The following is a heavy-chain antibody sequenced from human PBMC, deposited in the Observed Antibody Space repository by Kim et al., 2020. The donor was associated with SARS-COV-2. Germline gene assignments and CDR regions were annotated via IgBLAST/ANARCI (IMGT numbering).Heavy chain of an antibody. Sequence: QKFQGRVTITADESTSTAYMELSSLRSEDTAVYYCARDFYGSWSYVAFDYWGQGTLVTVSS. CDR3: ARDFYGSWSYVAFDY. D-gene: IGHD3-10*01. J-gene: IGHJ4*02. V-gene: IGHV1-69*01.